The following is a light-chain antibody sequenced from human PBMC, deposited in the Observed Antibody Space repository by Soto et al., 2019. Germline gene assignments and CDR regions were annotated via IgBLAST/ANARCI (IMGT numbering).Light chain of an antibody. CDR2: SAS. Sequence: EVVMTQSPATLSVSPGERATLSCRASQSIRTDLAWYQHKPGQAPSLLIFSASTRATGVPARFSRSGSGTEFTLTISSLQSEHFAVYYCQQYNKWPQWTFGQGTKVDLK. CDR1: QSIRTD. CDR3: QQYNKWPQWT. J-gene: IGKJ1*01. V-gene: IGKV3-15*01.